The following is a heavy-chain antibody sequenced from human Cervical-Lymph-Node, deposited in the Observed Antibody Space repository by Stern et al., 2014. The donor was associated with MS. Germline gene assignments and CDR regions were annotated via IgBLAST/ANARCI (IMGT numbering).Heavy chain of an antibody. V-gene: IGHV4-31*03. CDR3: ARDAPGDGDGVHYYGMDV. CDR1: GGSISSGGYY. CDR2: IYYSGST. Sequence: QVQLQESGPGLVKPSQTLSLTCTVSGGSISSGGYYWSWIRQHPGKGMEWIGYIYYSGSTYYNPSLKSRVTISVDTSKNQFSLKLSSVTAADTAVYYCARDAPGDGDGVHYYGMDVWGQGTTVTVSS. J-gene: IGHJ6*02. D-gene: IGHD4-17*01.